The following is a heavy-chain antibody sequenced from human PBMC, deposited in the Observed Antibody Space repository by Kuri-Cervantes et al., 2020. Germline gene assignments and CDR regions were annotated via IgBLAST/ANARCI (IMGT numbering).Heavy chain of an antibody. CDR3: ARQNTVTTLDWYFDL. V-gene: IGHV4-34*01. J-gene: IGHJ2*01. D-gene: IGHD4-17*01. CDR1: VESFSGYS. CDR2: VNHSGST. Sequence: SETLSLTCAVYVESFSGYSWTWIRQPPGKGLEWIGEVNHSGSTNYNPSLKSRVTISVDTSKNQFSLRLSSVTAADTAVYYCARQNTVTTLDWYFDLWGRGTLVTVSS.